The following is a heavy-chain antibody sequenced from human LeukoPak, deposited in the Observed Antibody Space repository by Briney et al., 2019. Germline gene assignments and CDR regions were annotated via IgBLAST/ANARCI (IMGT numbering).Heavy chain of an antibody. Sequence: GGSLRLSCAASGFTFSSYAMHWVRQAPGKGLEWVSIISYDGSDEKFADSVKGRFTISRDNSKNMVFLQMNSLRAEDTAVYYCARDQGATLVRGVTPYLDYWGEGTLVSVSS. CDR1: GFTFSSYA. J-gene: IGHJ4*02. D-gene: IGHD3-10*01. CDR3: ARDQGATLVRGVTPYLDY. CDR2: ISYDGSDE. V-gene: IGHV3-30*04.